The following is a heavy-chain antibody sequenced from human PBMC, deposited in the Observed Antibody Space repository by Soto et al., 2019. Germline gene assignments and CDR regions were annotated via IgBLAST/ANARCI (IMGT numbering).Heavy chain of an antibody. Sequence: EVQLVESGGGLVQPGGSRRLSCAASGFTFSNYWMSWVRQATGKGLVWVANIKQDETEKYYVDSVKGRFAISRDNAKNSLYLQINSLRAEDTAVYYCARVRAENYYGMDVWCQGTTVTVAS. CDR1: GFTFSNYW. J-gene: IGHJ6*02. V-gene: IGHV3-7*05. CDR3: ARVRAENYYGMDV. CDR2: IKQDETEK.